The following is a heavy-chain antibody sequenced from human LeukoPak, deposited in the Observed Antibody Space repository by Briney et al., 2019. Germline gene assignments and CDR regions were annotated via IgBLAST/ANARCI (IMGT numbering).Heavy chain of an antibody. V-gene: IGHV3-33*01. J-gene: IGHJ4*02. Sequence: PGGSLRLSCAASAFTFSSYGMHWVRQAPGKGLEWVAVLWYDGSYKYYADSVKGRFTISRDNSKNTLYLQMNSLRAEDTAVYTCARDFCSGGSCYYFDYWGQGTLITVSS. CDR2: LWYDGSYK. CDR1: AFTFSSYG. D-gene: IGHD2-15*01. CDR3: ARDFCSGGSCYYFDY.